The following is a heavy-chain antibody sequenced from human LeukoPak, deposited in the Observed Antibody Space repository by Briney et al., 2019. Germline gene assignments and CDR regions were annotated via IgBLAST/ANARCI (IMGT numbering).Heavy chain of an antibody. D-gene: IGHD1-26*01. Sequence: SETLSLTCTVSGGSISSYYWTWIRQPAGKGLEWIGRIYPSGSTNYNPSLKSGVTMSVDTSKNQFSLKLSSVTAADTAVYYCARENSGSYREFDYWGQGTLVTVSS. J-gene: IGHJ4*02. CDR2: IYPSGST. CDR1: GGSISSYY. CDR3: ARENSGSYREFDY. V-gene: IGHV4-4*07.